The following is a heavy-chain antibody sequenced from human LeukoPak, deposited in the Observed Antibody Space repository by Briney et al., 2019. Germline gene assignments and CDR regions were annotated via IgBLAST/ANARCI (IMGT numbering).Heavy chain of an antibody. D-gene: IGHD3-22*01. Sequence: SETLSLTCTVSGGSISSYYWSWIRQPAGKGLEWIGRIYTSGSTNYNPSLKSRVTISVDTSKNQFSLKLSSVTAADTAVYYCARNMHYDSSGYRTYYFDYWGQGTLVTVSS. CDR1: GGSISSYY. CDR2: IYTSGST. J-gene: IGHJ4*02. CDR3: ARNMHYDSSGYRTYYFDY. V-gene: IGHV4-4*07.